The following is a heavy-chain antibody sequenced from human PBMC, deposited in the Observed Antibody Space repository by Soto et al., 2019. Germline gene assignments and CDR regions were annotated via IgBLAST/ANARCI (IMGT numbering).Heavy chain of an antibody. D-gene: IGHD1-26*01. CDR2: IFYSGTT. Sequence: LPLTCTVSGGSISSYFWSWIRQPPGEGLEWIGYIFYSGTTNYSPSLKGRVTMSLGTAKNQFSLNLTSVTAADTAVYYCARGRGGTYDAFDICGQVTTVPVSS. CDR3: ARGRGGTYDAFDI. CDR1: GGSISSYF. J-gene: IGHJ3*02. V-gene: IGHV4-59*01.